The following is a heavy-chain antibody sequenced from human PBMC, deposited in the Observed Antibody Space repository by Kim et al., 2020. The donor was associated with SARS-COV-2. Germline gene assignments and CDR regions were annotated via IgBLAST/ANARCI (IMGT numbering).Heavy chain of an antibody. J-gene: IGHJ4*02. V-gene: IGHV6-1*01. Sequence: SQTLSLTCAISGDSVSSNSASWNWIRQSPSRGLEWLGRTYYRSRWFNDYAVSVNGRITINPDTSKNQFSLQLNSVTPEDTAVYYCARAKPQVGKAYDFWGQGTLVTVSS. CDR3: ARAKPQVGKAYDF. D-gene: IGHD1-26*01. CDR1: GDSVSSNSAS. CDR2: TYYRSRWFN.